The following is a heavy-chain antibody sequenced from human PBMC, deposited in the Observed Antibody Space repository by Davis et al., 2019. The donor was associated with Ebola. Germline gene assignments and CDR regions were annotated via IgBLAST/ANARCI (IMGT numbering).Heavy chain of an antibody. J-gene: IGHJ4*02. Sequence: SETLSLTCTVSGGSISSYYWSWIRQPPGKGLEWIGYIYYSGSTYYNPSLKSRVTISVDTSKNQFSLKLSSVTAADTAVYYCARGRDYIWGSYRFDYWGQGTLVTVSS. V-gene: IGHV4-59*12. D-gene: IGHD3-16*02. CDR3: ARGRDYIWGSYRFDY. CDR1: GGSISSYY. CDR2: IYYSGST.